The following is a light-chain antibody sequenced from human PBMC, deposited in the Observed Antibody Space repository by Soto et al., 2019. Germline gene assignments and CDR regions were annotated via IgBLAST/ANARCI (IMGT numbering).Light chain of an antibody. CDR2: GEY. CDR3: QKSYSTPIT. Sequence: EIEMTQSPGTLSVSPGERVTRSCRASQSITNTYLAWYQQKLGQAHRILIYGEYTRATGIPDRFSGSGSGTDFTLTISSLQPEDFATYYCQKSYSTPITVGKWTRLEIK. CDR1: QSITNTY. V-gene: IGKV3D-7*01. J-gene: IGKJ5*01.